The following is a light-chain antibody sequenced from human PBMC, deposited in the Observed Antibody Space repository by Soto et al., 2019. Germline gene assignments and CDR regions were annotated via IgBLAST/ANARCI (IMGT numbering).Light chain of an antibody. J-gene: IGLJ2*01. CDR2: DVS. V-gene: IGLV2-14*01. Sequence: QPASVSGSPGQSITISCTGTSSDVGGYNYVSWYQQHPGKAPKLMICDVSNRPSGVSNRFSGSKSGNTASLTISGLQAEDEADYYCSSYTSSSTVVFGGGTKLTVL. CDR3: SSYTSSSTVV. CDR1: SSDVGGYNY.